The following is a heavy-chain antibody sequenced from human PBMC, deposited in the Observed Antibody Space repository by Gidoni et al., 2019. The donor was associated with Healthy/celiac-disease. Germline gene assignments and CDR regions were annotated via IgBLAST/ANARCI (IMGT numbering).Heavy chain of an antibody. CDR3: ARAQGGPNWFDP. Sequence: QVQLQESGPGLVKPSETLSLTCTVSGGSISRYYWSWIRQPPGKGLELIGYIYYSGSANYNPPLKSRVTISVDTSKNQFSLKLSSVTAADTALYYCARAQGGPNWFDPWGQGTLVTVSS. V-gene: IGHV4-59*01. J-gene: IGHJ5*02. CDR2: IYYSGSA. D-gene: IGHD2-15*01. CDR1: GGSISRYY.